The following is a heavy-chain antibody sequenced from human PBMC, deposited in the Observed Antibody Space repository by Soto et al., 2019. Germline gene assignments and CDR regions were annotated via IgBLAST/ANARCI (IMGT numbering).Heavy chain of an antibody. V-gene: IGHV5-51*01. Sequence: GESLKISCKGSGYSFTSYWIGWVRQMPGKGLEWMGIIYPGDSDTRYSPSFQGQVTISADKSISTAYLQWSSLKASDTAMYYCATAAYYYDSSGYYPDAFDIWGQGTMVTVS. J-gene: IGHJ3*02. CDR1: GYSFTSYW. D-gene: IGHD3-22*01. CDR3: ATAAYYYDSSGYYPDAFDI. CDR2: IYPGDSDT.